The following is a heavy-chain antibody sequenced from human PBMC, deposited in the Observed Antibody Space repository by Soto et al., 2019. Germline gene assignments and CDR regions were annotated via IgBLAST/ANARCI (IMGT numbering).Heavy chain of an antibody. CDR1: GGSFSGYY. J-gene: IGHJ4*02. CDR2: INHSGST. Sequence: QVQLQQWGAGLLKPSETLSLTCAASGGSFSGYYWSWIRQPPGKGLEWIGEINHSGSTNYNPSLKRRVTISVDTSKNQFSLKLSSVTAADTAVYYCARERRSYGPTPSQQNFDYGGQGTLVTVSS. CDR3: ARERRSYGPTPSQQNFDY. D-gene: IGHD5-18*01. V-gene: IGHV4-34*01.